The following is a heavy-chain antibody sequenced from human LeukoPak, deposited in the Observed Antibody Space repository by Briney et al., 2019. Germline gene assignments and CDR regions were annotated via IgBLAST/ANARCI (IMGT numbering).Heavy chain of an antibody. V-gene: IGHV3-30*03. J-gene: IGHJ4*02. Sequence: GGSLRLSCAASGFTFSSYGMHWVRQAPGKGLEWVAVISYDGRNKYYADSVKGRFTISRGTSKNTLYLQMNSLRAEDTAVYYCASEDGHNPNLGFDYWGQGTLVTVSS. CDR2: ISYDGRNK. CDR1: GFTFSSYG. D-gene: IGHD5-24*01. CDR3: ASEDGHNPNLGFDY.